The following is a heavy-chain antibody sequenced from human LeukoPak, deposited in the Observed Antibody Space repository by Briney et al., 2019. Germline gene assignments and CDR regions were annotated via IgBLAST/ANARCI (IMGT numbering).Heavy chain of an antibody. Sequence: GGSLRLSCAASGFTFSSYWMSWVRQAPGKGLEWVANIKQDGSEKYYVDSVKGRFTISRDNAKNSLYLQMNSLRAEDTAVYYCAEDINTYYDFWSGYYALGDFDYWGQGTLVTVSS. CDR3: AEDINTYYDFWSGYYALGDFDY. V-gene: IGHV3-7*03. CDR1: GFTFSSYW. D-gene: IGHD3-3*01. J-gene: IGHJ4*02. CDR2: IKQDGSEK.